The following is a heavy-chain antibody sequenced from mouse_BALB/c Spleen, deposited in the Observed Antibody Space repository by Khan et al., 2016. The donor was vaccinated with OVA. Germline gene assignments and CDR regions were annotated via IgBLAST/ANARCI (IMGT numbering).Heavy chain of an antibody. Sequence: EVELVESGGDLMKPGGSLKLSCAASGFTFSTYGMSWVRQTPDKRLEWVATIISDGYYTYYPDSVQGRITISRNNAKNTLYLQMSTLKSEDTAMYYYASDITGWFAYWGQGTLVTVSA. J-gene: IGHJ3*01. V-gene: IGHV5-6*01. CDR2: IISDGYYT. CDR1: GFTFSTYG. CDR3: ASDITGWFAY. D-gene: IGHD4-1*01.